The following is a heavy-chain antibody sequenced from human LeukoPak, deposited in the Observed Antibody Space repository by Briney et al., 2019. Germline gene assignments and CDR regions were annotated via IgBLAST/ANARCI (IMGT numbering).Heavy chain of an antibody. CDR1: GFTFSTYS. D-gene: IGHD1-20*01. V-gene: IGHV3-21*01. CDR3: ARDEYNWNFDAFDI. CDR2: ISSSSRYT. Sequence: RGSLRLSSADSGFTFSTYSMKSVRPTPGERLGWVSSISSSSRYTFYAESLKGQFTIYRDNAKNSLYLQMNSRRAEDTAVYYCARDEYNWNFDAFDIWGQGTVVTVSS. J-gene: IGHJ3*02.